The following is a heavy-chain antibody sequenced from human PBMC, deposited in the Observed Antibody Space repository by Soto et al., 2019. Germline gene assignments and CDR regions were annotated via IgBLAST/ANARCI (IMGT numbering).Heavy chain of an antibody. CDR2: ISSSGSTI. CDR3: AGMADL. J-gene: IGHJ4*02. D-gene: IGHD6-19*01. Sequence: GGSLRLSCAASGFTFSDYYISWIRHAPGKGLEWDSYISSSGSTIYYADSVKGRFTITRDNAKNTLYFQMNSLRAEGTGVYYCAGMADLWGQGTLVTVSS. CDR1: GFTFSDYY. V-gene: IGHV3-11*01.